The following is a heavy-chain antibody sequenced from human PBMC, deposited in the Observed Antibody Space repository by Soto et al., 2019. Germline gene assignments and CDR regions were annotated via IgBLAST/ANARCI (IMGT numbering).Heavy chain of an antibody. Sequence: LRLSCAASGFPFSTYWMHWVRQAPGKGPVWVSRINNDGSTTRYADSVKGRFTISRDNAKNTLYLQMNSLRAEDTAVYYCASQGLYYYGLDVWGQGTTVTVSS. CDR1: GFPFSTYW. CDR2: INNDGSTT. J-gene: IGHJ6*02. CDR3: ASQGLYYYGLDV. V-gene: IGHV3-74*01.